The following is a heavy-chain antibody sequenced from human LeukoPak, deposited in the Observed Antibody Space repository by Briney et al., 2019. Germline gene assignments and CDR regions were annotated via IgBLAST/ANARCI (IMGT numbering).Heavy chain of an antibody. J-gene: IGHJ3*02. CDR1: GFTFSSYG. Sequence: QPGGSLRLSCAASGFTFSSYGMPWVRQAPGKGLEWVAVIWYDGSNKYYADSVKGRFTTSRDNSKNTLYLQMNSLRAEDTAVYYCAKDVRGHIVVVTAAPDAFDIWGQGTMVTVSS. CDR2: IWYDGSNK. D-gene: IGHD2-21*02. CDR3: AKDVRGHIVVVTAAPDAFDI. V-gene: IGHV3-33*06.